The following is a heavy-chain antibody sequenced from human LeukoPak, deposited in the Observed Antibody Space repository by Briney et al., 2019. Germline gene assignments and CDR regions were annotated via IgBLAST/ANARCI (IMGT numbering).Heavy chain of an antibody. CDR2: INAGNGNT. D-gene: IGHD2-2*03. CDR3: ARDGYCSSTSCSNWFDP. Sequence: ASVKVSCKASGYTFTSYAMHWVRQAPGQRLEWMGWINAGNGNTKYSQKFQGRVTITRDTSASTAYMELSSLRSEDTAVHYCARDGYCSSTSCSNWFDPWGQGTLVTVSS. J-gene: IGHJ5*02. V-gene: IGHV1-3*01. CDR1: GYTFTSYA.